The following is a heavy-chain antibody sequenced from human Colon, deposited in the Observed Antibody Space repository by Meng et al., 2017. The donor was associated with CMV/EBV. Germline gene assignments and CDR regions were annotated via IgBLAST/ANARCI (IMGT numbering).Heavy chain of an antibody. J-gene: IGHJ6*02. V-gene: IGHV1-18*01. CDR3: ARDPLIVVVPAAIRYYYGMDV. CDR2: ISAYNGNT. D-gene: IGHD2-2*01. Sequence: ASVKVSCKASGYTFTSYGISWVRQAPGQGLEWMGWISAYNGNTNYAQKLQGRVTITADKSTSTAYMELSSLRSEDTAVYYCARDPLIVVVPAAIRYYYGMDVWGQGTTVTVSS. CDR1: GYTFTSYG.